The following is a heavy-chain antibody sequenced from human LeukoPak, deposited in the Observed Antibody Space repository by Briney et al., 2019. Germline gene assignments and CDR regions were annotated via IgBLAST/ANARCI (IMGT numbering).Heavy chain of an antibody. CDR3: ARVYGDYEQPFDY. J-gene: IGHJ4*02. V-gene: IGHV3-30*03. CDR1: DSTFSTYG. CDR2: ISFDGSHK. Sequence: GGSLRLSCVASDSTFSTYGMHWVRQAPGKGLEWGAVISFDGSHKYYADSVKGRFTISRDNSANTLFLQMNSLRAEDTAVYYCARVYGDYEQPFDYWGQGTLVTVSS. D-gene: IGHD4-17*01.